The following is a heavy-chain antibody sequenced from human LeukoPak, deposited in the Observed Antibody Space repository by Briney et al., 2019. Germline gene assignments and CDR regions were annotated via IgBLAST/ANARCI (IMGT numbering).Heavy chain of an antibody. CDR2: ISGSGGST. Sequence: GGSLRLSCAASGFTFSSYAMSWVRQAPGKGLEWVSAISGSGGSTYYADSVKGRFTISRDNSKNTLYLQMNSLRAEDTAVYYCAKGMTASSSWYEYYYYYGMDVWGQGTTVTVSS. V-gene: IGHV3-23*01. CDR3: AKGMTASSSWYEYYYYYGMDV. CDR1: GFTFSSYA. D-gene: IGHD6-13*01. J-gene: IGHJ6*02.